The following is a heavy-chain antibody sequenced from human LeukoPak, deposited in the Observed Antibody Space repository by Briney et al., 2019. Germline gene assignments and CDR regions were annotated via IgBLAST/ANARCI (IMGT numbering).Heavy chain of an antibody. CDR1: GYTLTELS. D-gene: IGHD6-13*01. Sequence: ASVKVSCTVSGYTLTELSMHWVRQAPGKGLEWMGGFDPEDGETIYAQKFQGRVTITADESTSTAYMELSSLRSEDTAVYYCARSPGVAAAWFDPWGQGTLVTVSS. J-gene: IGHJ5*02. CDR2: FDPEDGET. CDR3: ARSPGVAAAWFDP. V-gene: IGHV1-24*01.